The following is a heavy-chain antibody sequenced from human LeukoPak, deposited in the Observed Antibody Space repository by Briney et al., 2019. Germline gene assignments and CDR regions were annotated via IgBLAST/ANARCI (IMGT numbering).Heavy chain of an antibody. J-gene: IGHJ4*02. CDR2: ISGSGGST. Sequence: TGGSLRLSCAASGFTFSSYAMSWVRQAPGKGLEWVSAISGSGGSTYYADSVKGRFTISRDNSKNTLYLQMNSLRAEDTAVYYCAKDHSPRIQLPPEYYFDYWGQGTLATVSS. CDR1: GFTFSSYA. D-gene: IGHD5-18*01. V-gene: IGHV3-23*01. CDR3: AKDHSPRIQLPPEYYFDY.